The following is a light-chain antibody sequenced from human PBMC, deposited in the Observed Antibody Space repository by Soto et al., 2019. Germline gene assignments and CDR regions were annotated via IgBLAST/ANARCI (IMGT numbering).Light chain of an antibody. CDR3: QLWDSSTDHYV. CDR1: NIGSKS. Sequence: SYELTQPPSVSVAPGQTARIACGGDNIGSKSVHWYQQKPRQAPDLVVYDDGDRPSGIPERFSGSNSGNTATLTISRVEAGDEADYYCQLWDSSTDHYVFGTGTKLTVL. V-gene: IGLV3-21*02. CDR2: DDG. J-gene: IGLJ1*01.